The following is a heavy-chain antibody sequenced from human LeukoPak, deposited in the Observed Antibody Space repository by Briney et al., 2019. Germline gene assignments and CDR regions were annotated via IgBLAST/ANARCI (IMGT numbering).Heavy chain of an antibody. V-gene: IGHV4-30-2*01. CDR3: ARQVGTYFDY. J-gene: IGHJ4*02. CDR1: GGSISSGGYS. Sequence: LSPTCAVSGGSISSGGYSWSWIRQPPGKGLEWIGYIYHSGSTYYNPSLKSRVTISVDRSKNQFSLKLSSVTAADTAVYYCARQVGTYFDYWGQGTLVTVSS. CDR2: IYHSGST.